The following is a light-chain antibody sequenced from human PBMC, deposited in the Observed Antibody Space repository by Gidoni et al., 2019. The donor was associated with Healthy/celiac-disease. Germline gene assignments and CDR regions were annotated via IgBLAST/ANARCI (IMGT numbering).Light chain of an antibody. CDR1: QGISNY. CDR2: AAS. Sequence: DIQMTQSPSSLSASVVDRVTITCRARQGISNYLAWYQQKPGQVPKLLIYAASTLQSGVPSRFSGSGSGTDFTLNISSLQPEDVATYYCQKYNSAPLTFGPGTKVDIK. J-gene: IGKJ3*01. CDR3: QKYNSAPLT. V-gene: IGKV1-27*01.